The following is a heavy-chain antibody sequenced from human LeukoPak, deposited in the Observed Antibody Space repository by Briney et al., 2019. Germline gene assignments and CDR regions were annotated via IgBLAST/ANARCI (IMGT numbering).Heavy chain of an antibody. CDR3: ARENYYDSSGYYGY. CDR1: GYTFTSYG. V-gene: IGHV1-18*01. D-gene: IGHD3-22*01. J-gene: IGHJ4*02. CDR2: ISAYNGNT. Sequence: ASVKVSCKASGYTFTSYGISWVRQAPGQGFEWMGWISAYNGNTNYAQKLQGRVTMTTDTSTSTAYMELRSLRSDDTAVYYCARENYYDSSGYYGYWGQGTLVTVSS.